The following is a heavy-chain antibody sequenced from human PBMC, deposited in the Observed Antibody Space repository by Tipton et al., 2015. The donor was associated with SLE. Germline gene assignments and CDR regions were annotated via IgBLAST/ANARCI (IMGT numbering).Heavy chain of an antibody. Sequence: SLRLSCAASGFTLSSYGMHWVRQAPGKGLEWVAFIRYDGSNKYYADSVKGRFTISRDNSKNTLYLQMNSLRAEDTAVYYCARERSGAFDIWGQGTMVTVSS. CDR2: IRYDGSNK. V-gene: IGHV3-30*02. J-gene: IGHJ3*02. CDR1: GFTLSSYG. CDR3: ARERSGAFDI.